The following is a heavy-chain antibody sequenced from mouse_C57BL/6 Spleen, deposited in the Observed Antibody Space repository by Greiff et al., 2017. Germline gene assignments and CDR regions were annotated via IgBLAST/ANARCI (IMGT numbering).Heavy chain of an antibody. CDR1: GYTFTSYW. J-gene: IGHJ3*01. CDR2: ISPGSRST. D-gene: IGHD2-4*01. V-gene: IGHV1-55*01. Sequence: VQLQQSGAELVKPGASVKMSCKASGYTFTSYWITWVKQRPGQGLEWIGDISPGSRSTHYNEKFKSKATLTVYTSSSTAYRPLSSLTSEDSAVYYCARWGDYDGPFAYWCQGTLVTVSA. CDR3: ARWGDYDGPFAY.